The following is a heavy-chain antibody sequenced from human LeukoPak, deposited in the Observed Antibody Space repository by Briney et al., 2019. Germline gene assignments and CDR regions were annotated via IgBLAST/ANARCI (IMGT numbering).Heavy chain of an antibody. CDR3: ASGLSSLFSFGAALDYYMDV. CDR2: INPHSGDT. J-gene: IGHJ6*03. Sequence: ASVKVSCKASGYTFTGYYMHWVRQARGQGLEWMGWINPHSGDTNYAQKFQGRVIMTGDTSISTAYMELSSLRSDDTAMYYCASGLSSLFSFGAALDYYMDVWGKGTPVTVSS. V-gene: IGHV1-2*02. D-gene: IGHD5-18*01. CDR1: GYTFTGYY.